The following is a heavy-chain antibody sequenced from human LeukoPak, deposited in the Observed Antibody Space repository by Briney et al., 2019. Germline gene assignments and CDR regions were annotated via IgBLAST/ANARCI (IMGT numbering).Heavy chain of an antibody. CDR2: ISASGSST. D-gene: IGHD3-16*01. V-gene: IGHV3-23*01. CDR1: GFSFNSCA. Sequence: GGSLRLSCTASGFSFNSCAMSWVRQAPGKGLEWVSAISASGSSTHFADSVKGRFTISRDNSKNTLYLQMNSLRADDTAIHYCATLYYDDGDYWGQGTLVTVSS. CDR3: ATLYYDDGDY. J-gene: IGHJ4*02.